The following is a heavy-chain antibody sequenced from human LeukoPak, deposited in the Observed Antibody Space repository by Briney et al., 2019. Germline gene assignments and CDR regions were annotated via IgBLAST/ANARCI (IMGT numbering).Heavy chain of an antibody. CDR2: ISGSGGST. Sequence: GGSLRLSCAASGFTFSFYAMSWVRQAPGKGLEWVSAISGSGGSTYYADSVKGRFTISRDNSKNTLYLQMNSLRAEDTAVYYCAKDRGGNVALWGNDYWGQGTLVTVSS. CDR1: GFTFSFYA. D-gene: IGHD3-16*01. J-gene: IGHJ4*02. CDR3: AKDRGGNVALWGNDY. V-gene: IGHV3-23*01.